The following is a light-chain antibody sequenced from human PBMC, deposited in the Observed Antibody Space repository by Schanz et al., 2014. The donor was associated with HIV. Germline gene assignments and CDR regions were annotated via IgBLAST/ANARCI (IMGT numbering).Light chain of an antibody. V-gene: IGLV2-8*01. CDR3: TSKGDINNFMV. CDR1: SSDIGGYNF. J-gene: IGLJ2*01. CDR2: EVS. Sequence: QSALTQPASVAGSPGQSITIACTGTSSDIGGYNFVSWYQQHPGKAPKLTIYEVSKRPSGVPDRFSGSKSGNTASLTVSGLQAEDEADYYCTSKGDINNFMVFGGGTKLTVL.